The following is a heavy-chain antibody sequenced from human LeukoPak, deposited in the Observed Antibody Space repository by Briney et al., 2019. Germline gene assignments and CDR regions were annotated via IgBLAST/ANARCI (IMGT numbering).Heavy chain of an antibody. Sequence: ASVKVSCKASGYTFTNYAVHWVRQAPGQRPEWMGRINPGDGDTKYSQNFQDRVTFSRDTSANTAFMELSSLRSEDTAVYYCARRGVTTRDSYYYSLHVWGQGTTVTVSS. V-gene: IGHV1-3*01. D-gene: IGHD2-21*02. CDR1: GYTFTNYA. CDR3: ARRGVTTRDSYYYSLHV. CDR2: INPGDGDT. J-gene: IGHJ6*02.